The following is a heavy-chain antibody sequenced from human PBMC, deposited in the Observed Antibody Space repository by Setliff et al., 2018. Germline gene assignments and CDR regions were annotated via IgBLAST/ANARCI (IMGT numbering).Heavy chain of an antibody. D-gene: IGHD6-13*01. Sequence: LRLSCVASGLPFSNSNMNWVRQAPGEGLEWVSSISSISATSATIYYADSVKGRFTISRDNAEKSLYLQMNSLRAEDTAVYYCARDPSYGSSLYYYMDVWGKGTTVTVSS. CDR3: ARDPSYGSSLYYYMDV. V-gene: IGHV3-48*01. CDR2: ISSISATSATI. CDR1: GLPFSNSN. J-gene: IGHJ6*03.